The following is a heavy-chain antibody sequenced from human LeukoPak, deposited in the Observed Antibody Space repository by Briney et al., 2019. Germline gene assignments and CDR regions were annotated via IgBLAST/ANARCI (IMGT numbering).Heavy chain of an antibody. V-gene: IGHV1-18*01. D-gene: IGHD2-15*01. CDR2: ISAYNGNT. J-gene: IGHJ6*02. Sequence: ASVKVSCKASGYTFASYGISWVRQAPGQGLEWMGWISAYNGNTNYAQKLQGRVTMTTDTSTSTAYMELRSLRSDDTAVYYCARDSDRIVVVVALGYCYGMDVWGQGTTVTVSS. CDR1: GYTFASYG. CDR3: ARDSDRIVVVVALGYCYGMDV.